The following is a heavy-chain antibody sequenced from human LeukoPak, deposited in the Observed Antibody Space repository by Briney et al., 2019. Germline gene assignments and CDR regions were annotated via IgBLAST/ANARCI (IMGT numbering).Heavy chain of an antibody. V-gene: IGHV1-2*04. CDR2: INPNSGGT. J-gene: IGHJ4*02. CDR3: ARTAYGGRAGYFDY. CDR1: GYTFTSYA. D-gene: IGHD4-23*01. Sequence: GASVKVSCKASGYTFTSYAMHWVRQAPGQGLEWMGWINPNSGGTNYAQKFQGWVTMTRDTSISTAYMELSRLRSDDTAVYYCARTAYGGRAGYFDYWGQGTLVTVSS.